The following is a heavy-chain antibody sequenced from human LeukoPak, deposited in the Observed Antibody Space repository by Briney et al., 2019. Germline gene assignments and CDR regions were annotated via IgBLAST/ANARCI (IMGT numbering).Heavy chain of an antibody. D-gene: IGHD3-10*01. CDR3: ARRPSRITMVRGVIFDY. V-gene: IGHV4-30-4*07. J-gene: IGHJ4*02. CDR2: IYYSGST. Sequence: SETLSLTCAVSGGSISSGGYSWSWIRQPPGKGLEWIGYIYYSGSTYYNPSLKSRVTISVDTSKNQFSLKLSSVTAADTAVYYCARRPSRITMVRGVIFDYWGQGTLVTVSS. CDR1: GGSISSGGYS.